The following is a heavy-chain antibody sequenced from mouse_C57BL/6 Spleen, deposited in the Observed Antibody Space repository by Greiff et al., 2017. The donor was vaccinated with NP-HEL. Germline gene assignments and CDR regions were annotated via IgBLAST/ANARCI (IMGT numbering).Heavy chain of an antibody. Sequence: EVQLQQSGPGLVKPSQSLSLTCSVTGYSITSGYYWNWIRQFPGNKLEWMGYISYDGSNNYNPSLKNRISITRDTSKNQFFLKLNSVTTEDTATYYCAGEEGYYRMDYWGQGTSVTVSS. CDR2: ISYDGSN. CDR3: AGEEGYYRMDY. D-gene: IGHD2-14*01. J-gene: IGHJ4*01. CDR1: GYSITSGYY. V-gene: IGHV3-6*01.